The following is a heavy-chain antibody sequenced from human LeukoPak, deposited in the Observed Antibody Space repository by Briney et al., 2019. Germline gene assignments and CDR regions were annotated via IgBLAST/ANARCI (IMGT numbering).Heavy chain of an antibody. CDR2: IRNSGSNI. Sequence: GGSLRLSCAASGFTFSDYNMNWVRQALGKGLEWVSSIRNSGSNIFYADSVRGRFTISRDNAKISLYLQMNSLRAEDTAVYYCARDFICSGGRCYANDAFDIWGQGTMVTVSS. CDR1: GFTFSDYN. J-gene: IGHJ3*02. V-gene: IGHV3-21*01. D-gene: IGHD2-15*01. CDR3: ARDFICSGGRCYANDAFDI.